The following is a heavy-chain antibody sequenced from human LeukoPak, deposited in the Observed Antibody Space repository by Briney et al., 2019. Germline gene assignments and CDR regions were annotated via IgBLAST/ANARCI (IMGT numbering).Heavy chain of an antibody. CDR2: IYYSGST. Sequence: SETLSLTCTVSGGSISSRTYYWGWIRQPPGKGLEWIGSIYYSGSTYYNPSLKSRVSISVDTSKNQFSLKLSSVTAADTAVYYCARLDDLWRSRIDYWGQGTLVTVSS. CDR1: GGSISSRTYY. D-gene: IGHD3-3*01. CDR3: ARLDDLWRSRIDY. J-gene: IGHJ4*02. V-gene: IGHV4-39*01.